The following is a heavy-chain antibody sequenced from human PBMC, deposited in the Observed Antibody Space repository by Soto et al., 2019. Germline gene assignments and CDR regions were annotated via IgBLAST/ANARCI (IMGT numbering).Heavy chain of an antibody. CDR2: ISWNSGSI. V-gene: IGHV3-9*01. J-gene: IGHJ4*02. Sequence: LRLSCAASGFTFGDYAMQWVRQAPGKGLEWVSAISWNSGSIDYADSVKGRFTISRDNAKNSLYLQMNSLRAEDTALYYCAKSHTTSGWYVTTDYWGQGTRVTVSS. D-gene: IGHD6-19*01. CDR1: GFTFGDYA. CDR3: AKSHTTSGWYVTTDY.